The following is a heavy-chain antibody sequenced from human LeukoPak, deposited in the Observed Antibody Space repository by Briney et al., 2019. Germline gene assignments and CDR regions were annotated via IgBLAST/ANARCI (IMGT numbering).Heavy chain of an antibody. D-gene: IGHD1-1*01. J-gene: IGHJ4*02. V-gene: IGHV3-30*04. Sequence: GGSLRLSCAASGFTFSSYAMHWVRQAPGKGLEWVAVISYDGSNKYYADSVKGRFTLSRDNSKNTLYLRMNSLRAEDTAVYYCARSPGTGTVDYWGQGTLVTVSS. CDR1: GFTFSSYA. CDR3: ARSPGTGTVDY. CDR2: ISYDGSNK.